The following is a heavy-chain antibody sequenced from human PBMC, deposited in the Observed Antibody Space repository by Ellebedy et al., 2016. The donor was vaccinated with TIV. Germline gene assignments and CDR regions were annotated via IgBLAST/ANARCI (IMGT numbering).Heavy chain of an antibody. Sequence: ASVKVSCKASGYTFTSYDINWVRQATGQGLEWMGWMNPNSGNTGYAQKFQGRVTMTRNTSISTAYMELSSLRSEDTAVYYCARVPDYGGNSDYWGQGTLVTVSS. CDR1: GYTFTSYD. CDR2: MNPNSGNT. V-gene: IGHV1-8*01. J-gene: IGHJ4*02. CDR3: ARVPDYGGNSDY. D-gene: IGHD4-23*01.